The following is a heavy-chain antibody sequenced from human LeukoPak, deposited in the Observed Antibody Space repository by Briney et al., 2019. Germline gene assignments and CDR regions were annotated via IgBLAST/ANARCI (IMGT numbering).Heavy chain of an antibody. Sequence: GGSLTLSCAASRFTLSSYAMRWVRQAPGKGLEWVSAISGSGGSTYYADSVKGRFTISRDNSKNTLYLQMNSLRAEDTAVYYCAKGGDSSCSSTSYQPQLDYWGQGTLVTVSS. J-gene: IGHJ4*02. V-gene: IGHV3-23*01. CDR3: AKGGDSSCSSTSYQPQLDY. CDR2: ISGSGGST. D-gene: IGHD2-2*01. CDR1: RFTLSSYA.